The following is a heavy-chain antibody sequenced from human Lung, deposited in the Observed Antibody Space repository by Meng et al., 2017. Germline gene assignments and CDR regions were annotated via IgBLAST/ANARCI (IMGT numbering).Heavy chain of an antibody. Sequence: QVQLVQSGAEVKKAGSSVKVACKTSGGSFSTHTFSWVRQDPGQGLEWMGGLIAVFDKTKAAPRFQDRVTFTADESTSTAYMELSSLTFDDTAVYFCARGRRNEPLFDYWGQGTLVTVSS. D-gene: IGHD1-14*01. J-gene: IGHJ4*02. CDR1: GGSFSTHT. CDR2: LIAVFDKT. CDR3: ARGRRNEPLFDY. V-gene: IGHV1-69*13.